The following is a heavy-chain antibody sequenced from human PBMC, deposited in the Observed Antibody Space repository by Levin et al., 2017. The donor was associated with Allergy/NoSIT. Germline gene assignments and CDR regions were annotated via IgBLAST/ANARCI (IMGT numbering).Heavy chain of an antibody. V-gene: IGHV3-48*01. Sequence: LSLTCAASGFPFSNYSMNWVRQAPGKGLEWISYISSTGSNIYHADSVRGRFTTSRDNAKNSLYLQMNSLRAEDTAVYYCAREGGSGSYLNYWGQGTLVTVSS. CDR3: AREGGSGSYLNY. D-gene: IGHD1-26*01. CDR1: GFPFSNYS. CDR2: ISSTGSNI. J-gene: IGHJ4*02.